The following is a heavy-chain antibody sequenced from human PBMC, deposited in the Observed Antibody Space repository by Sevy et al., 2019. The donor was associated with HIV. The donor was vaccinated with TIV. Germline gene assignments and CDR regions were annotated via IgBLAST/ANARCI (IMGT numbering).Heavy chain of an antibody. CDR3: AREGSLIVVVPAAHNRLGRYYYGMDV. CDR2: TYYRSKWYN. V-gene: IGHV6-1*01. Sequence: KQSQTLSLTCAISGDSVSSNSAAWNWIRQSPSRGLEWLGRTYYRSKWYNDYAVSVKSRITISPDTSKNQFSLQLNSVTPEDTAVYYCAREGSLIVVVPAAHNRLGRYYYGMDVWGQGTTVTVSS. D-gene: IGHD2-2*01. CDR1: GDSVSSNSAA. J-gene: IGHJ6*02.